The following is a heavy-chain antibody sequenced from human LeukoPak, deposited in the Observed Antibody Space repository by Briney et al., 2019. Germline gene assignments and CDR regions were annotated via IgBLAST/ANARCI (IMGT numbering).Heavy chain of an antibody. CDR3: ARDMDYVWGSYRYNWFDP. CDR2: IYTSGST. D-gene: IGHD3-16*02. J-gene: IGHJ5*02. Sequence: SETLSLTCAVYGGSFSGYYWSWIRQPAGKGLEWIGRIYTSGSTNYNPSLKSRVTMSVDTSKNQFSLKLSSVTAADTAVYYCARDMDYVWGSYRYNWFDPWGQGTLVTVSS. V-gene: IGHV4-4*07. CDR1: GGSFSGYY.